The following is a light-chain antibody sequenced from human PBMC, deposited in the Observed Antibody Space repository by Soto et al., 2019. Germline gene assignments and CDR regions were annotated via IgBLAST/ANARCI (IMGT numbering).Light chain of an antibody. CDR2: EVS. Sequence: QSALTQAASVSGSPGQSITISCTGTSSDVGAYDYVSWYQQHPDKAPKLMIYEVSNRPSGVSNRFSGSKSVNTATLTISGLQADDEADYYCSSYTSSSTPVFGTGTKVTVL. CDR1: SSDVGAYDY. V-gene: IGLV2-14*03. CDR3: SSYTSSSTPV. J-gene: IGLJ1*01.